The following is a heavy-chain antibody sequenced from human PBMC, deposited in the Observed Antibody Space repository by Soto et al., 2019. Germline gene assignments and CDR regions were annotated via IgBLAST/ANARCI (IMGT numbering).Heavy chain of an antibody. CDR2: INSDGSST. Sequence: EVQLVESGGGLVQPGGSLRLSCAASGFTFSSYWMHWVRQAPGKGLVWVSRINSDGSSTSYADSVKGRFTISRDNAKTTLYLQMNSLRAEDTAVYYCAVYGSGSYYYYYYYGMDVWGQGTTVTVSS. D-gene: IGHD3-10*01. CDR1: GFTFSSYW. CDR3: AVYGSGSYYYYYYYGMDV. V-gene: IGHV3-74*01. J-gene: IGHJ6*02.